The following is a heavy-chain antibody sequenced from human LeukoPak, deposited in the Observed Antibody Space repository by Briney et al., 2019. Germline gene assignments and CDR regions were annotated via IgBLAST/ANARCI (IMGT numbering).Heavy chain of an antibody. Sequence: GASVKVSCKALEYTFVAYYMHWVRQAPGQGLEWMGWINPHNGDTNYAQKFQGRVTMTRDTSISTAYMELSRLKSDDTAVYYCAREFRVFGWFDPWGQGTLVTVSS. CDR3: AREFRVFGWFDP. D-gene: IGHD3-10*01. CDR1: EYTFVAYY. CDR2: INPHNGDT. V-gene: IGHV1-2*02. J-gene: IGHJ5*02.